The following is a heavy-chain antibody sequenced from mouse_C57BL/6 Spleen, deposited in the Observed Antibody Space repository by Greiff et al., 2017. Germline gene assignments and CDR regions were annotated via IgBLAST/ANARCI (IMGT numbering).Heavy chain of an antibody. V-gene: IGHV1-59*01. CDR2: IDPSDSYT. CDR1: GYTFTSYW. J-gene: IGHJ2*01. CDR3: ALGDY. Sequence: QVQLQQPGAELVRPGTSVKLSCKASGYTFTSYWMHWVKQRPGQGLEWIGVIDPSDSYTNYNQKFKGKATLTVDTSSSTAYMQLSSLTSEDSAVYSCALGDYWGQGTTLTVSS. D-gene: IGHD4-1*01.